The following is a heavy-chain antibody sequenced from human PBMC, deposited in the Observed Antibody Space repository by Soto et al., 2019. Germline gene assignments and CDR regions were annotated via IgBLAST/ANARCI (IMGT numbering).Heavy chain of an antibody. CDR1: GLTFRGYV. CDR3: ARFKGCSGGSCYPYFDY. D-gene: IGHD2-15*01. J-gene: IGHJ4*02. Sequence: QVQLVESGGAGVNPGRSRSSSGEPPGLTFRGYVIPWVARPPGKGLEWGPVRPYDGRNKYYADSVKGRFTISRDNSKNTLYLQMNSLRAEDTAVYYCARFKGCSGGSCYPYFDYWGQGTLVTVSS. V-gene: IGHV3-30*04. CDR2: RPYDGRNK.